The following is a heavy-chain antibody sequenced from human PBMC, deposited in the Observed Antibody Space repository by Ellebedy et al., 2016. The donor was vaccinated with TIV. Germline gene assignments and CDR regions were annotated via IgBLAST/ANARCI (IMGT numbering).Heavy chain of an antibody. D-gene: IGHD6-13*01. CDR1: GFTFSSYR. J-gene: IGHJ4*02. CDR2: INSDGSST. Sequence: GESLKISCAASGFTFSSYRMHWVRQAPGKGLVWVSRINSDGSSTSYADSVKGRFTISRDNAKNTLYLQMNSLRAEDTAVYYCASLYSSSWYEKDYWGQGTLVTVSS. V-gene: IGHV3-74*01. CDR3: ASLYSSSWYEKDY.